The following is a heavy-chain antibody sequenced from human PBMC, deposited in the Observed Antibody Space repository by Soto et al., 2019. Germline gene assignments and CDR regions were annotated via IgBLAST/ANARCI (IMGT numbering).Heavy chain of an antibody. CDR1: GFTFDDFA. CDR2: ISWNSGNI. V-gene: IGHV3-9*01. D-gene: IGHD6-19*01. CDR3: EKAMAGTEYYVYAMDV. J-gene: IGHJ6*02. Sequence: EVQLVESGGALVQPGRSLRLSCAASGFTFDDFAMHWVRQAPGKGLEWVSRISWNSGNIDYADAVKGRFTISRDNAKNSLHLQMNSLSPEDAALYCCEKAMAGTEYYVYAMDVWGQGTTVTVSS.